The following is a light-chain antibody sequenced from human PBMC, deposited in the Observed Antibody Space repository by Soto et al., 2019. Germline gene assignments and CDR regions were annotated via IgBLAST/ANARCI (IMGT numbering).Light chain of an antibody. CDR1: QSVSSN. CDR3: QQYNNWPPLT. V-gene: IGKV3-15*01. Sequence: EIVMTQSPATLSVSPGERVTLSCRASQSVSSNLAWFQQKPGQAPRLVIHGASTRATGIPARFSGSGSGTEFTLTISSQQSEDFAVYYCQQYNNWPPLTFGGGTKVEIK. CDR2: GAS. J-gene: IGKJ4*01.